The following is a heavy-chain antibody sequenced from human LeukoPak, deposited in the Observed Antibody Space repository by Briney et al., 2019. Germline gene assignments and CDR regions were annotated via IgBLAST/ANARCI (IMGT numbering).Heavy chain of an antibody. D-gene: IGHD4-17*01. J-gene: IGHJ4*02. Sequence: GGSLRLSCVASGFTFNNYAMTWVRQAPGKGLEWVSAISGSGYSTYYADSVKGRFTISRDNSKNTLYLQMNSLRAEDTAIYYCAKAVTTWNEYFDYWGQGTLVTVSS. V-gene: IGHV3-23*01. CDR2: ISGSGYST. CDR1: GFTFNNYA. CDR3: AKAVTTWNEYFDY.